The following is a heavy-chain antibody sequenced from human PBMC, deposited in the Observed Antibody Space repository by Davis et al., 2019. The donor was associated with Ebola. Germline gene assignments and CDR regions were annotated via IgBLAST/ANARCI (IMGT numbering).Heavy chain of an antibody. V-gene: IGHV5-51*01. CDR3: ARQAVAGTYYYYGMDV. D-gene: IGHD6-19*01. Sequence: KVSCKGSGYSFTSYWIGWVRQMPGKGLEWMGIIYPGDSDTRYSPSFQGQVTISADKSISTAYLQWSSLKASDTAMYYCARQAVAGTYYYYGMDVWGQGTTVTVSS. CDR1: GYSFTSYW. J-gene: IGHJ6*02. CDR2: IYPGDSDT.